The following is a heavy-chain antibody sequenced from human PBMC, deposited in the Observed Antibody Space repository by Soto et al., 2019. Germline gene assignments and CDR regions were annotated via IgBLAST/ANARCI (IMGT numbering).Heavy chain of an antibody. CDR1: GYTFTGYA. Sequence: QVQLVQSGAAEKKPGASVKVSCKASGYTFTGYAMHWVRQATGQRLEWMGWINAGNRTTKYSQKFQGRVTITRDTSASTAYMELLRLRSEDTAVYYCARAVAVPADFGYWGQGTLVTVSS. CDR2: INAGNRTT. CDR3: ARAVAVPADFGY. V-gene: IGHV1-3*05. D-gene: IGHD6-19*01. J-gene: IGHJ4*02.